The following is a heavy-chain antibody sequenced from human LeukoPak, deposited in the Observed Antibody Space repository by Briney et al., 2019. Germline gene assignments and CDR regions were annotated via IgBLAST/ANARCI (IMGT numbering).Heavy chain of an antibody. CDR3: AREREVRQWLVIPPWYYYYGMDV. CDR2: ISAYNGNT. D-gene: IGHD6-19*01. CDR1: GYTFTSYG. Sequence: ASVKVSCKASGYTFTSYGISWVRQAPGQGLEWMGWISAYNGNTNYALKLQGRVTMTTDTSTSTAYMELRSLRSDDTAVYYCAREREVRQWLVIPPWYYYYGMDVWGQGTTVTVSS. V-gene: IGHV1-18*01. J-gene: IGHJ6*02.